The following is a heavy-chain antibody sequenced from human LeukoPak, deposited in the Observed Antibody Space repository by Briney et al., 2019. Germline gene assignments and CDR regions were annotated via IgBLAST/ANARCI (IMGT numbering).Heavy chain of an antibody. CDR3: ARGGYSSSWYHFDY. Sequence: PGGSLRLSCAASGFTFSDYYTSWIRQAPGRGLEWVSYISTSGSTIYYADSVKGRFTISRDNAKNSLYLQMNSLRAEDTAVYFCARGGYSSSWYHFDYWGQGTLVTVSS. D-gene: IGHD6-13*01. V-gene: IGHV3-11*01. CDR1: GFTFSDYY. J-gene: IGHJ4*02. CDR2: ISTSGSTI.